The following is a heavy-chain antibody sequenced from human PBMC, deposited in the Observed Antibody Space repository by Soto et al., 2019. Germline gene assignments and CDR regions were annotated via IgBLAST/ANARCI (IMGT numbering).Heavy chain of an antibody. CDR3: ASPRDYCVTTSNCFIAFDI. CDR1: GFSFGDYI. Sequence: AQLVESGGSLVKPGGSLRLSCAASGFSFGDYIMNWVRQAPGRVLEWVASIIHSGSYIFYADSVKCRFTISRDNSRDSLYLQMNSLRVDDTAIYYCASPRDYCVTTSNCFIAFDIWGQGTRVTVSS. CDR2: IIHSGSYI. J-gene: IGHJ3*02. D-gene: IGHD4-17*01. V-gene: IGHV3-21*01.